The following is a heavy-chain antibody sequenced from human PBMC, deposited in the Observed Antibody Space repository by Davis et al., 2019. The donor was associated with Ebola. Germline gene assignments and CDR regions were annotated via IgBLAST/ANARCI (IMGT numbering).Heavy chain of an antibody. CDR3: TTVGYYGSGSYRGYFDY. CDR2: ISYDGSNK. J-gene: IGHJ4*02. CDR1: GFTFSSYG. V-gene: IGHV3-30*03. D-gene: IGHD3-10*01. Sequence: GGSLRLSCAASGFTFSSYGMHWVRQAPGKGLEWVAVISYDGSNKYYADSVKGRFTISRDNSKNTLYLQMNSLRAEDTAVYYCTTVGYYGSGSYRGYFDYWGQGTLVTVSS.